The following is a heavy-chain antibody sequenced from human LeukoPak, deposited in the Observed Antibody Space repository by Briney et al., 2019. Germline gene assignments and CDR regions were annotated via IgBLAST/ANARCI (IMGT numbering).Heavy chain of an antibody. J-gene: IGHJ4*02. CDR1: GGSISSSNFY. V-gene: IGHV4-39*01. CDR2: IYYSGST. Sequence: SQTLSPTCTVSGGSISSSNFYWGWIRQPPGKGLDWIGSIYYSGSTYYNPSLKSRVTISVDTSKNQNQLSLRLSSVTAADTAVYYCARGRSSSWRTEFDYWGQGTLVTVSS. D-gene: IGHD6-13*01. CDR3: ARGRSSSWRTEFDY.